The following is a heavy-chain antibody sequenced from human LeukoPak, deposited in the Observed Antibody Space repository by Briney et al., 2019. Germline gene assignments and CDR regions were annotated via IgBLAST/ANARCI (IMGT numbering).Heavy chain of an antibody. CDR2: ISYDGSNK. Sequence: GRSLRLSCAASGFTFSSYAMHWVRQAPGKGLEWVAVISYDGSNKYYADSVKGRFTISRDNSKNTLYLQMNSLRAEDTAVYYCARVGYYDSSGYLDAFDIWGPRDNGHRLF. CDR1: GFTFSSYA. J-gene: IGHJ3*02. CDR3: ARVGYYDSSGYLDAFDI. D-gene: IGHD3-22*01. V-gene: IGHV3-30-3*01.